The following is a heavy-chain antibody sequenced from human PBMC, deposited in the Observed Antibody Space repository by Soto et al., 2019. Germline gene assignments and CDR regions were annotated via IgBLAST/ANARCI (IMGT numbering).Heavy chain of an antibody. CDR3: ARVGYSYGSLGY. CDR1: GDTFTSYG. Sequence: ASVKVSCKASGDTFTSYGISWVRQAPGQGLEWMGWISAYNGNTDYAQKLQGRVTMTTDTSTSTAYMELRSLRSDDTAVYYCARVGYSYGSLGYRGQRPLVTASS. V-gene: IGHV1-18*04. D-gene: IGHD5-18*01. J-gene: IGHJ4*02. CDR2: ISAYNGNT.